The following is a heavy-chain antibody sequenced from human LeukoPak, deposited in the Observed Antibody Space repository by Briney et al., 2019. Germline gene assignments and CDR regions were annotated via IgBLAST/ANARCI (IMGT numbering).Heavy chain of an antibody. CDR1: GFTVTNNY. J-gene: IGHJ6*02. Sequence: GGSLRLSCAASGFTVTNNYMSWVRQAPGKGLVWVSVIYAGRTTSYADSVKGRFTISRDSSKNTLYLQMNSLRAEDTAVYYCAREGYASGTRYGMDVWGQGTTVTVSS. D-gene: IGHD3-10*01. V-gene: IGHV3-66*01. CDR3: AREGYASGTRYGMDV. CDR2: IYAGRTT.